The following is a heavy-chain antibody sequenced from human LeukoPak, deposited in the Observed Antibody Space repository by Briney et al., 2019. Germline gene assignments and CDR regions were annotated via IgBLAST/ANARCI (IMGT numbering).Heavy chain of an antibody. D-gene: IGHD2-15*01. CDR2: INVDGSST. CDR1: GFTFSSYW. Sequence: GGSLRLSCAASGFTFSSYWMHWVRQTPGKGLVWVSRINVDGSSTSYADSVKGRFTISRDNAKNSLYLQMNSLRAEDTAVYYCARVGADCSGDRCYWTYDAFDIWGQGTMVTVSS. J-gene: IGHJ3*02. CDR3: ARVGADCSGDRCYWTYDAFDI. V-gene: IGHV3-74*01.